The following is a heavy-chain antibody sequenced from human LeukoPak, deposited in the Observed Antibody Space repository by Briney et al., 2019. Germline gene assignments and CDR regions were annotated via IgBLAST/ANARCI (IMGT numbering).Heavy chain of an antibody. CDR1: GFTFTRYG. CDR2: IYSAGNT. Sequence: GGSLRLSCAASGFTFTRYGMSWVRQAPGKGLEWVSFIYSAGNTHYSDSVKGRFTISIDNSKNTLYLQMNSLRAEDTAVYYCARRAGAYTHPYDYWGQGTLVTVSS. CDR3: ARRAGAYTHPYDY. V-gene: IGHV3-53*01. J-gene: IGHJ4*02. D-gene: IGHD3-16*01.